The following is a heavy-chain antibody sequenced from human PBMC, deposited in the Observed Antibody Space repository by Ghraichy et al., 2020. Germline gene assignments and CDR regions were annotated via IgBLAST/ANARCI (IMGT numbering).Heavy chain of an antibody. Sequence: SETLSLTYTVSGGSISSSNYYWGWIRQPPGKGLEWIGSIHHSGSTYYDPSLKSRIMISVDTSKNQFSLNLSSVTAADTAVYYCAGSFAIIRYFEIWGRGTLVTVSS. J-gene: IGHJ2*01. V-gene: IGHV4-39*01. CDR1: GGSISSSNYY. D-gene: IGHD3-10*01. CDR3: AGSFAIIRYFEI. CDR2: IHHSGST.